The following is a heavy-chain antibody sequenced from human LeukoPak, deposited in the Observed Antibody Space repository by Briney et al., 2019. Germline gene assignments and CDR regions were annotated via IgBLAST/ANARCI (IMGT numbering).Heavy chain of an antibody. CDR1: GGSISSYY. J-gene: IGHJ6*03. Sequence: SETLSPTCTVSGGSISSYYWSWIRQPPRKGLEWIGYMYYSGSTNYNPSLKSRVTISVDTSKNQFSLKLSSVAAADTAVYYCARGSHGVVDYSGEDYYYYYMDVWGKGTTVTVSS. V-gene: IGHV4-59*01. CDR2: MYYSGST. D-gene: IGHD4-11*01. CDR3: ARGSHGVVDYSGEDYYYYYMDV.